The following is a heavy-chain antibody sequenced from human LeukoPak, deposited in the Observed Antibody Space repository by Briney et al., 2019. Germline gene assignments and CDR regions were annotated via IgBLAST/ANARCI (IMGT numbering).Heavy chain of an antibody. Sequence: PGGSLRLSCAASGFTFSGSGMSWVRQAPGRGLEWISSSGDSDGSTYYADSLKGRFTISRGNSKSTLYLQMNNLRAEDTAVYYCAKGGCRGTCNPLAYWGQGALVTVSP. J-gene: IGHJ4*02. V-gene: IGHV3-23*01. CDR3: AKGGCRGTCNPLAY. CDR2: SGDSDGST. D-gene: IGHD2-15*01. CDR1: GFTFSGSG.